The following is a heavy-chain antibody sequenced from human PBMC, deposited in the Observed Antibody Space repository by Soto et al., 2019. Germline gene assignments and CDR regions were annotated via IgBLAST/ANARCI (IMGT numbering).Heavy chain of an antibody. Sequence: GGSLRLSCAASGFTFSSYTMSWVRQAPGKGLEWVSAISGSGGSTYYADSVKGRFTISRDNSKNTLYLQMNSLRVEDTAVYYCAKDKGKRYFDYWGQGILVTVSS. V-gene: IGHV3-23*01. CDR2: ISGSGGST. J-gene: IGHJ4*02. CDR3: AKDKGKRYFDY. CDR1: GFTFSSYT.